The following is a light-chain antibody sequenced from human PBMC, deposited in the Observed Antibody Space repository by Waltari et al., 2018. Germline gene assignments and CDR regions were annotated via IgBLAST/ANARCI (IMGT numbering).Light chain of an antibody. Sequence: QSALTQPRSVSGSPGQSVTISCTGTTSDVGGYNYVSWYEQRPRNAPKLMIYDVSKRPAEVPDRFSGYKSGNTASLTVSRLQAEDEADYYCCSHAGSYTWVFGGGTKLTVL. J-gene: IGLJ3*02. CDR2: DVS. V-gene: IGLV2-11*01. CDR1: TSDVGGYNY. CDR3: CSHAGSYTWV.